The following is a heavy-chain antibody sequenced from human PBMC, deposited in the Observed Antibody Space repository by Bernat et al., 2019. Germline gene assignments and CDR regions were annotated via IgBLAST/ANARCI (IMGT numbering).Heavy chain of an antibody. CDR1: GYTSTGYY. J-gene: IGHJ6*02. Sequence: QVQLVQSGAEVKKPGASVKVSCKASGYTSTGYYMHWVRQAPGQGLEWMGWINPNSGGTNYAQKFQGWVTMTRDTSISTAYMELSRLRSDDTAVYYCARDGGVVPAATLLGRYYYYGMDVWGQGTTVTVSS. V-gene: IGHV1-2*04. CDR3: ARDGGVVPAATLLGRYYYYGMDV. CDR2: INPNSGGT. D-gene: IGHD2-2*01.